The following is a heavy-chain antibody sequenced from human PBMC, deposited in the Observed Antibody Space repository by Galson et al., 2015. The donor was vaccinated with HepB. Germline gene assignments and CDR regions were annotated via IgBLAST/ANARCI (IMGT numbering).Heavy chain of an antibody. CDR1: GFSVDSRA. V-gene: IGHV3-23*01. D-gene: IGHD6-19*01. Sequence: SLRLSCAVSGFSVDSRAMSWVRQAPGKSLEWLSSISNNAGKTYYAGSMRGRFTISRDESTNSVFLQMDSLRADDTAVYYCAKDHPSSGWPAFDYWSQGALVIVSS. CDR3: AKDHPSSGWPAFDY. CDR2: ISNNAGKT. J-gene: IGHJ4*02.